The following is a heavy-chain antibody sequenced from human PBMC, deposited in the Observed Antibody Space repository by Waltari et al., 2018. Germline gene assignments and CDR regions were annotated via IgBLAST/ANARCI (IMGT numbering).Heavy chain of an antibody. CDR2: IYYRGST. Sequence: QVQLQESGPGLVKPSETLSLTCTVSGGSISSYYWSWIRQPPGQGLEWIGYIYYRGSTNYNPSLKSRVTISVDTAKNQFSLKLSSVTAADTAVYYCARTPAYYYDSSGYYLDYWGQGTLVTVSS. CDR1: GGSISSYY. J-gene: IGHJ4*02. D-gene: IGHD3-22*01. V-gene: IGHV4-59*01. CDR3: ARTPAYYYDSSGYYLDY.